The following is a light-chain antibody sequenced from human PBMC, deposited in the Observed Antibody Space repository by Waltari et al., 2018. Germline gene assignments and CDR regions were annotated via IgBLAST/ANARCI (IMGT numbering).Light chain of an antibody. CDR2: DVT. CDR1: STDVGDYNF. J-gene: IGLJ3*02. Sequence: QSALTQPRSVSGSPGQSVTISCTGISTDVGDYNFFSWYQQHPGKAPNLMIYDVTKRPSGAPDLLSCSKSVNTASLTISGLQADDEADYYCCSYTHIYTNWVFGGGTKLTVL. CDR3: CSYTHIYTNWV. V-gene: IGLV2-11*01.